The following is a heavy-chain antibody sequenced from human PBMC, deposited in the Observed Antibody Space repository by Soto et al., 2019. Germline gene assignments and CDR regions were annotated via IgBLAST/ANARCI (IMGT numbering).Heavy chain of an antibody. V-gene: IGHV1-69*12. CDR2: IIPIFGSV. Sequence: QVQLLQSGTEVKKPGSSVRVSCEASGSSFRTYAISWVRQAPGQGLEWMGEIIPIFGSVNYAQKFQDRVTISAVESTTTVYMDLKSLRSNDTGVYHCAKGAVAGTPTSYYYYGMDVWGQGTTVTVSS. J-gene: IGHJ6*02. CDR3: AKGAVAGTPTSYYYYGMDV. D-gene: IGHD6-19*01. CDR1: GSSFRTYA.